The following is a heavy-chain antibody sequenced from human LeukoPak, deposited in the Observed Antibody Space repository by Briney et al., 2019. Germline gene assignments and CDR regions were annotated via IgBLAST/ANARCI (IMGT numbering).Heavy chain of an antibody. CDR3: ARDWGYGPYDF. V-gene: IGHV4-59*12. CDR1: GGSMTGYH. J-gene: IGHJ4*02. D-gene: IGHD5-12*01. CDR2: IYYSGTT. Sequence: SETLSLTCTVSGGSMTGYHWSFIRQPPGKGLEWIGYIYYSGTTNYNPSLKSRVSMSVDTSKNQFSLNLRSVTAADTAVYYCARDWGYGPYDFWGQGTLVTVSS.